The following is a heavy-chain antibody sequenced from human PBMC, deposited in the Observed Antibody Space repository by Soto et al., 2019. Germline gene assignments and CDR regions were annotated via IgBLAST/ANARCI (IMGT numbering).Heavy chain of an antibody. V-gene: IGHV3-23*01. CDR2: IGANGGGT. Sequence: EVQLLEPGGGLVQPGGSLRLSCAASGFTFSSFFMSWVRQAPGKGLDWVSGIGANGGGTYYADYVKSRFIISRDNSKNTLFLQMNSLRAEDTDVYYCARDPNGDYLGAFDFWGQKTMVTVSS. CDR1: GFTFSSFF. D-gene: IGHD4-17*01. J-gene: IGHJ3*01. CDR3: ARDPNGDYLGAFDF.